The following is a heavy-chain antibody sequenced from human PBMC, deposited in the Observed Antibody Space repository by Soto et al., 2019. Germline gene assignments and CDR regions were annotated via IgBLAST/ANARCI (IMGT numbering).Heavy chain of an antibody. Sequence: ASETLSLTCTVSDGSVNDYYCNLIRQSPGKGLEWIGHVSYSVITSYNPSLETRVTISIDRSRNQFSLKLHSVTPADTAVYFCARRGGTSMVAYDLWGQGTLVTVSS. V-gene: IGHV4-59*02. D-gene: IGHD1-26*01. CDR3: ARRGGTSMVAYDL. J-gene: IGHJ5*02. CDR1: DGSVNDYY. CDR2: VSYSVIT.